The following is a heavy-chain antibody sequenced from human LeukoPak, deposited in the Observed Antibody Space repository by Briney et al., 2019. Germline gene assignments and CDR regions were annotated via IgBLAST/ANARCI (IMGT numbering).Heavy chain of an antibody. CDR2: IIPIFGTA. CDR1: GGTFSSYA. CDR3: AAADYGDYEFDY. J-gene: IGHJ4*02. D-gene: IGHD4-17*01. Sequence: SVKVSCEASGGTFSSYAISWVRQAPGQGLEWMGGIIPIFGTANYAQKFQGRVTITADESTSTAYMELSSLRSEDTAVYYCAAADYGDYEFDYWGQGTLVTVSS. V-gene: IGHV1-69*13.